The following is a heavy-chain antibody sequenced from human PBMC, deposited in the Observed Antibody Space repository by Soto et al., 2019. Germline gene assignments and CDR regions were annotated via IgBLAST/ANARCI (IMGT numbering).Heavy chain of an antibody. CDR2: VWYDGSNK. CDR1: GFTFSSYG. D-gene: IGHD6-19*01. V-gene: IGHV3-33*01. Sequence: ESGGGVVQPGRSLRLSCAASGFTFSSYGMHWVRQAPGKGLEWVAVVWYDGSNKYYADSVKGRFTISRDNSKNTLYLQMNSLRAEDTAVYYCAREGGYSSGWYDSWGQGTLVTVAS. CDR3: AREGGYSSGWYDS. J-gene: IGHJ5*01.